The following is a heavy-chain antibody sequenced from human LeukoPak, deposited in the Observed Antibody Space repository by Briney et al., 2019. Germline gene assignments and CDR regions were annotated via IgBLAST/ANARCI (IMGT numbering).Heavy chain of an antibody. CDR2: ISAYNGNT. Sequence: GASVKVSCKASGYTFTSYGISWVRQAPGQGLEWMGWISAYNGNTNYAQKLQGRVTMTTDTSTSTAYMELRSLRSDDTAVYYCVREGSYYKDTSANYYFLYWGLGTLVTVSS. CDR1: GYTFTSYG. V-gene: IGHV1-18*01. J-gene: IGHJ4*02. CDR3: VREGSYYKDTSANYYFLY. D-gene: IGHD4/OR15-4a*01.